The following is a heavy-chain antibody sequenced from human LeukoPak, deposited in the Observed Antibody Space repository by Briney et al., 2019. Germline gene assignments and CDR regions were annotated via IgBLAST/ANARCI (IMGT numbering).Heavy chain of an antibody. D-gene: IGHD6-13*01. Sequence: APVKVSCKASGYTFTGYYMHWVRPAPGQGLEWMGWINPNSGGTNYAQKFQGRVTMTRDTSISTAYMELSRLRSDDTAVYYCARDQQQLAAYFDYWGQGTLVTVSS. CDR3: ARDQQQLAAYFDY. J-gene: IGHJ4*02. CDR2: INPNSGGT. V-gene: IGHV1-2*02. CDR1: GYTFTGYY.